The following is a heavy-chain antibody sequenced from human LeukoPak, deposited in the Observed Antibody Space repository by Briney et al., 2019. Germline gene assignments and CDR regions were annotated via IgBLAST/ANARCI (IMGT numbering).Heavy chain of an antibody. Sequence: GASVKVSCKASGYTFTSYAMNRVRQAPGQGLEWMGWINTNTGNPTYARGFTGRFVFSLDTSVSTAYLQISSLKAEDTAVYYCARADNWNDVMVRFDPWGQGTLVTVSS. CDR2: INTNTGNP. CDR3: ARADNWNDVMVRFDP. V-gene: IGHV7-4-1*02. D-gene: IGHD1-20*01. J-gene: IGHJ5*02. CDR1: GYTFTSYA.